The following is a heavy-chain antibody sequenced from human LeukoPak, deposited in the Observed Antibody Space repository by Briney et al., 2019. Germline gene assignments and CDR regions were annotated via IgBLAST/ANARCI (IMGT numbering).Heavy chain of an antibody. Sequence: PGGSLGLSCAASGFTFSDYYMSWIRQAPGKGLEWISYISSSGDTIYYADSVKGRFTISRDNAKNSLYLQMNSLRAEDTAVYYCARVGYDWAFDYWGQGTLVTVSS. D-gene: IGHD5-12*01. CDR3: ARVGYDWAFDY. CDR2: ISSSGDTI. CDR1: GFTFSDYY. V-gene: IGHV3-11*01. J-gene: IGHJ4*02.